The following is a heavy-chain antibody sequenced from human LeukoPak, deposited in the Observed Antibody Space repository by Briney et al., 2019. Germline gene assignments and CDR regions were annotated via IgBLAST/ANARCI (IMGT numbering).Heavy chain of an antibody. CDR2: IRYDGSNK. CDR3: AKVMGTPDYGDYEPPTY. D-gene: IGHD4-17*01. J-gene: IGHJ4*02. CDR1: GFTFSSYG. V-gene: IGHV3-30*02. Sequence: GGSLRLSCAASGFTFSSYGMHWVRQAPGKGLEWVVFIRYDGSNKYYADSVKGRFTISRDNSKNTLYLQMNSLRAEDTAVYYCAKVMGTPDYGDYEPPTYWGQGTLVTVSS.